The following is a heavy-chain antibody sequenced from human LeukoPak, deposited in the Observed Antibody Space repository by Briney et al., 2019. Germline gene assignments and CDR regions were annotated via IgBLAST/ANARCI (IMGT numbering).Heavy chain of an antibody. D-gene: IGHD3-10*01. V-gene: IGHV3-23*01. J-gene: IGHJ4*02. CDR3: AKRGVVIRVVLVGFHKEAYYFDS. CDR1: GITLSNYG. CDR2: ISGSGGDT. Sequence: TGGSLRLSCAVSGITLSNYGMSWVRQAPGKGLEWVAGISGSGGDTVYADSVKGRFTISRDNPKNTLYLQMNSLRAEDTAVYFCAKRGVVIRVVLVGFHKEAYYFDSWGQGALVTVSS.